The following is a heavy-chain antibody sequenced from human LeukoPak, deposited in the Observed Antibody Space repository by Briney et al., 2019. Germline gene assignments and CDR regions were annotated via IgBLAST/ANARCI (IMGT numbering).Heavy chain of an antibody. CDR2: IYYSGST. Sequence: PSQTLSLTCTVSGGSISSGDYYWSWIRQPPGKGLEWTGYIYYSGSTCYNPSLKSRVTISVDTSNNQFSLKLSSVTAADTAVYYCARAHYYGSGSYSFDYWGQGTLVTVSS. J-gene: IGHJ4*02. V-gene: IGHV4-30-4*01. CDR1: GGSISSGDYY. D-gene: IGHD3-10*01. CDR3: ARAHYYGSGSYSFDY.